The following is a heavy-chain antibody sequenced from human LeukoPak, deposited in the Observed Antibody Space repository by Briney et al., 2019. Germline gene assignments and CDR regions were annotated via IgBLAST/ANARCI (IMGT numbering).Heavy chain of an antibody. CDR3: AREEGTHFTDSSGYYPLDY. CDR2: INPDSGAI. CDR1: GYTFTHYY. D-gene: IGHD3-22*01. J-gene: IGHJ4*02. Sequence: GASVKVSCKTSGYTFTHYYIHWVRQAPGQGLEWMGWINPDSGAINYAQSFQGRVTMTRDTSISTVYMELTSDDTAVFYCAREEGTHFTDSSGYYPLDYWGPGTLVTVSS. V-gene: IGHV1-2*02.